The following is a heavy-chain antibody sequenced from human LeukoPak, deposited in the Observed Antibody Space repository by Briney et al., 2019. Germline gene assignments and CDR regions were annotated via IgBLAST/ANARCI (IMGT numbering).Heavy chain of an antibody. CDR3: TTHGYSSSWYSTHLLGY. D-gene: IGHD6-13*01. CDR1: GFTFSNAW. J-gene: IGHJ4*02. V-gene: IGHV3-15*01. Sequence: GGSLRLSCAASGFTFSNAWMSWVRQAPGKGLEWVGRIKSKTDGGTTDYAAPVKGRFTISRDDSKNTLYLQMNSLKTEDTAVYYCTTHGYSSSWYSTHLLGYWGQGTLVTVSS. CDR2: IKSKTDGGTT.